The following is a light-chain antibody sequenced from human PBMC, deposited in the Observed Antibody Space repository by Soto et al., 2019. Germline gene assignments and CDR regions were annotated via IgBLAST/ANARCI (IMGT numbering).Light chain of an antibody. J-gene: IGLJ1*01. V-gene: IGLV2-11*01. CDR2: DVN. CDR3: CSYTGIYTYYV. CDR1: SSDVGGYDF. Sequence: QSALTQPRSVSGSPGQSMTISCTGTSSDVGGYDFVSWYQQHPGKAPKLMIYDVNKRPSGVSDRFSGSKSANTASLTISGLQAEDEADYYCCSYTGIYTYYVFGAGTKVTVL.